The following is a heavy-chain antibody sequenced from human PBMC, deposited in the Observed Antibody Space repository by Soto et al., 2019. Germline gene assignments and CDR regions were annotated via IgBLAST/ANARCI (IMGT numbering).Heavy chain of an antibody. D-gene: IGHD6-13*01. V-gene: IGHV1-69*01. CDR2: IIPIFGTA. Sequence: QVQLVQSEAEVKKPGSSVKVSCKASGGTFSSYAISWVRQARGQGLEWMGGIIPIFGTANYAQKFQGRVTITADESTSTAYMELSSLRSEDTAVYYCARLGTPYYSSSWGNWFDPWGQGTRVTVSS. CDR3: ARLGTPYYSSSWGNWFDP. CDR1: GGTFSSYA. J-gene: IGHJ5*02.